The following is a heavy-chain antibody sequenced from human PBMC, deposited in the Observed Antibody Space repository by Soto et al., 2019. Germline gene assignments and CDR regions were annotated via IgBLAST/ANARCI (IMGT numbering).Heavy chain of an antibody. CDR3: ARQYYDSSGYLFDS. CDR2: IHHSGST. D-gene: IGHD3-22*01. CDR1: GGSISSTNW. V-gene: IGHV4-4*02. J-gene: IGHJ4*02. Sequence: QVQLQESGPGLVKPSGTLSLTCAVSGGSISSTNWWTWVRQPPGKGLEWIGEIHHSGSTNYDPSLKSRVTMSVDKSKNQFSLKLSSVTAADTAVYYCARQYYDSSGYLFDSWGQGTLVTVSS.